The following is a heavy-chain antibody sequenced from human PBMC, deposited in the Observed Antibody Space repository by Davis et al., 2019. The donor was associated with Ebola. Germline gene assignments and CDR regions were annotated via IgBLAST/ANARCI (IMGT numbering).Heavy chain of an antibody. J-gene: IGHJ4*02. V-gene: IGHV3-33*01. CDR3: ARDALEYNWNEELDY. CDR2: MSYTGGNQ. D-gene: IGHD1-1*01. CDR1: GFPFGSYG. Sequence: GESLKISCTVSGFPFGSYGMHWVRQAPGKGLEWVAVMSYTGGNQYYADSVRGRFFISRDNSRNTLYLQMNSLRVDDTAVYYCARDALEYNWNEELDYWGQGTLVTVSS.